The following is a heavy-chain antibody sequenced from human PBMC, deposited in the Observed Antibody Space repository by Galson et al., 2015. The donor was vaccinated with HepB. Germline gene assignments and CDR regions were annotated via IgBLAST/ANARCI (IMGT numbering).Heavy chain of an antibody. Sequence: SCKASGYKFTSYYMHWVRQAPGQGLEWMGIINPSGGSTDYAQKFQGRLTMTRDTSTSKVFMELSSLRSEDTAVYHCARGVLLWDGPDYWGQGTLVTVSS. CDR2: INPSGGST. D-gene: IGHD3-10*01. CDR1: GYKFTSYY. J-gene: IGHJ4*02. V-gene: IGHV1-46*01. CDR3: ARGVLLWDGPDY.